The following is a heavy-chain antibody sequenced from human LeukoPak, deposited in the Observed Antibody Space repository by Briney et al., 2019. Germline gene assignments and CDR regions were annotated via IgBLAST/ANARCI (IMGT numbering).Heavy chain of an antibody. Sequence: SETLSPTCTVSGYSISSGYYWGWIRQPPGKGLEWIGSIYHSGSTYYNPSLKSRVTIPVDTSKNQFSLKLSSVTAADTAVYYCARGNEGFDPWGQGTLVTVSS. CDR3: ARGNEGFDP. V-gene: IGHV4-38-2*02. J-gene: IGHJ5*02. CDR2: IYHSGST. D-gene: IGHD1-1*01. CDR1: GYSISSGYY.